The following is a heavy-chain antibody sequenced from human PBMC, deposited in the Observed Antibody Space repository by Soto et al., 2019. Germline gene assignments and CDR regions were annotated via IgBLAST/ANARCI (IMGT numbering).Heavy chain of an antibody. CDR3: ARLAAAGTPLYDY. CDR2: IYYSGST. CDR1: GGSISSSSYY. Sequence: SETLSLTCTVSGGSISSSSYYWGWIRQPPGKGLEWIGSIYYSGSTYYNPSLKSRVTISVDTPKNQFSLKLSSVTAADTAVYYCARLAAAGTPLYDYWGQGTLVTVSS. V-gene: IGHV4-39*01. J-gene: IGHJ4*02. D-gene: IGHD6-13*01.